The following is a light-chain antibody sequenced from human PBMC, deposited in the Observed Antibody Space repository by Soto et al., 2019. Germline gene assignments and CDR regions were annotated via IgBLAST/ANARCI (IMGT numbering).Light chain of an antibody. V-gene: IGKV3-11*01. Sequence: EIVLTQSPATLSLSPGERAPLSCRASQSVSNYLAWYQQNPGQAPRILIYDASNRATGIPARFSGSGSGTDVTLTISSLEPEDFSVYYCQQRSNWPTFGPGTKVDI. J-gene: IGKJ3*01. CDR3: QQRSNWPT. CDR2: DAS. CDR1: QSVSNY.